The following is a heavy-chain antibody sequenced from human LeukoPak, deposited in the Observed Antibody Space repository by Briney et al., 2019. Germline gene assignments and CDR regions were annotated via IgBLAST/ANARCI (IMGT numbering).Heavy chain of an antibody. CDR1: EFTISRYW. Sequence: GGSLRLSCVASEFTISRYWMSWVRQAPGKGLEWVANIKQDGSAKNYVDSVKGRFAISRDNAKNSLYLQMNSLKTEDTAVYYCSRDSYGYRPDSGFGVWGQGTTVIVSS. CDR3: SRDSYGYRPDSGFGV. CDR2: IKQDGSAK. J-gene: IGHJ6*02. V-gene: IGHV3-7*03. D-gene: IGHD5-24*01.